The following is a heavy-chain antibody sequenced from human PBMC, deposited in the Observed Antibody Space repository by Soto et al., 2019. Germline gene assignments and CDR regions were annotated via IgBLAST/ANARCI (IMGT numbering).Heavy chain of an antibody. J-gene: IGHJ5*02. Sequence: SETLSLTCAVYGGSFSGYYWSWIRQPPGKGLEWIGEINHSGSTNYNPSLKSRVTISVDASKNQFSLKLSSVTAADTAVYYCARGYRITMIVVVISNWFDPWGQGTLVTVSS. CDR1: GGSFSGYY. CDR3: ARGYRITMIVVVISNWFDP. CDR2: INHSGST. D-gene: IGHD3-22*01. V-gene: IGHV4-34*01.